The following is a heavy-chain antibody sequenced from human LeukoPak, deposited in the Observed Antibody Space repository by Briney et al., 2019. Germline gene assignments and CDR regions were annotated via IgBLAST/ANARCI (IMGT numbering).Heavy chain of an antibody. V-gene: IGHV4-30-4*08. D-gene: IGHD3-22*01. CDR1: GGSISSGDYY. CDR3: ARERGDYSDSSSYIDY. Sequence: SETLSLTCTVYGGSISSGDYYWSWIRQPPGKGLEWIGYIYYSGSTYYNPSLRSRVTISLDTSKNQFSLKLSSVTAADTAVYCCARERGDYSDSSSYIDYWGQGTLVTVSS. J-gene: IGHJ4*02. CDR2: IYYSGST.